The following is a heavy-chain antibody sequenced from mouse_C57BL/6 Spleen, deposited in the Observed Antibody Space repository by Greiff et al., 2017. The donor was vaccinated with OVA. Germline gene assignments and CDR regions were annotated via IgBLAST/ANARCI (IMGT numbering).Heavy chain of an antibody. J-gene: IGHJ1*03. V-gene: IGHV1-82*01. CDR3: ARGTTVVARGYFDV. CDR1: GYAFSSSW. Sequence: QVQLKESGPELVKPGASVKISCKASGYAFSSSWMNWVKQRPGKGLEWIGRIYPGDGDTNYNGKFKGKATLTADKSSSTAYMQLSSLTSEDSAVYFCARGTTVVARGYFDVWGTGTTVTVSS. D-gene: IGHD1-1*01. CDR2: IYPGDGDT.